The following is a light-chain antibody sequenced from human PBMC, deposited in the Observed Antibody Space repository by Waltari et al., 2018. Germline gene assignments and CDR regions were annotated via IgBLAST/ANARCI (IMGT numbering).Light chain of an antibody. V-gene: IGKV3-15*01. CDR1: QSISIN. CDR3: QQFNDWPRT. CDR2: DAS. J-gene: IGKJ1*01. Sequence: EVVMTQSPATLSVSQGERATLSCRASQSISINMVWYQQRPGQAPRLLIYDASMRATEIPARFSGSGSGKEFTLTLSRVQSEDAAVYYCQQFNDWPRTFRQGTKVEIK.